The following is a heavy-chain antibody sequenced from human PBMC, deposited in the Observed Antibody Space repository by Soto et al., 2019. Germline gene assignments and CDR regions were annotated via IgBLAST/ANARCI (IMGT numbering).Heavy chain of an antibody. V-gene: IGHV3-23*01. CDR1: GFSFSSYA. Sequence: PGGSLRLSCAASGFSFSSYAMSWARQAPGQGLEWVSAISGSGGSTYYADSVKGRFTISRDNSKNTLYLQMNSRRVEYTALCYCAKDFSMIPFGGVPDGGPGTLVTV. CDR2: ISGSGGST. CDR3: AKDFSMIPFGGVPD. J-gene: IGHJ4*02. D-gene: IGHD3-16*01.